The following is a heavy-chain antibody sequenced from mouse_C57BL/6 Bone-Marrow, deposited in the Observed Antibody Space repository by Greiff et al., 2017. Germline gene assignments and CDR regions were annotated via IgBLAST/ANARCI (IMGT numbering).Heavy chain of an antibody. V-gene: IGHV5-9-1*02. CDR3: TRRGYGRGDY. J-gene: IGHJ4*01. Sequence: EVMLVESGEGLVKPGGSLKLSCAASGFTFRSYAMSCVRQTPEKRLEWVAYISSGGDYLYYADTVKGRFTISRDNARNTLYLQMSSLKSEDTAMYYCTRRGYGRGDYWGQGTSVTVSS. CDR1: GFTFRSYA. CDR2: ISSGGDYL. D-gene: IGHD2-2*01.